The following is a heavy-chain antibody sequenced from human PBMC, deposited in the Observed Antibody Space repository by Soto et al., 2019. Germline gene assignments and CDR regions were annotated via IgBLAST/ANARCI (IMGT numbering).Heavy chain of an antibody. V-gene: IGHV3-23*01. CDR2: ISGIGGST. Sequence: AGGSLRLSCAASGFTFSSYAMSWVRQAPGKGLEWVSAISGIGGSTYYADSVKGRFTISRDNSNNTLYLQMNSLRAEDTAVYYCAKDLLEGGGSTEGFQHWGQGTLVTVSS. D-gene: IGHD3-3*02. J-gene: IGHJ1*01. CDR1: GFTFSSYA. CDR3: AKDLLEGGGSTEGFQH.